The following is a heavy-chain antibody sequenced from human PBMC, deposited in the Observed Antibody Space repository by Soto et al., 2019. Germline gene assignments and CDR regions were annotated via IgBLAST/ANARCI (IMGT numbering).Heavy chain of an antibody. J-gene: IGHJ4*02. Sequence: SETLSLTCAVSGGSFSGYYWSWIRQPPGKGLEWIGEINQSGSTNHNPSLKSRVTISVDTSNSQFSLKLTSVTAADTAVYYCANGGYYGGYSGYWGQGTLVTVSS. CDR2: INQSGST. D-gene: IGHD1-26*01. CDR3: ANGGYYGGYSGY. V-gene: IGHV4-34*01. CDR1: GGSFSGYY.